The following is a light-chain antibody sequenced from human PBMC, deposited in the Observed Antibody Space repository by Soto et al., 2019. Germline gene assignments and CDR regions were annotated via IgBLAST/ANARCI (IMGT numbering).Light chain of an antibody. CDR1: QSVTSNY. J-gene: IGKJ2*01. CDR3: QQYGDSQT. V-gene: IGKV3-20*01. Sequence: EIVLTQSPGTLSLSPGERATLSCRASQSVTSNYLAWYQQKPGQAPRLLIYGASSRTTGFPDRLSDSGSGTEFTLTISRLEPEDFALYYCQQYGDSQTFGQGTKLEIK. CDR2: GAS.